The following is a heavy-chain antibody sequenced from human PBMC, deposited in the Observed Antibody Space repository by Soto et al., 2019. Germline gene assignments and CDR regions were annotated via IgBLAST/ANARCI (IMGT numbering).Heavy chain of an antibody. CDR3: ARDRGGSVFDY. Sequence: SETLSLTCTVSGGSISSYYWGWIRQPPGKGLEWIGYIFYSGSTNYNPSLEGRVTISVDTSKNQFSLKVSSVTAADTAVYYCARDRGGSVFDYWGQGTLVTVSS. V-gene: IGHV4-59*01. D-gene: IGHD6-25*01. CDR1: GGSISSYY. J-gene: IGHJ4*02. CDR2: IFYSGST.